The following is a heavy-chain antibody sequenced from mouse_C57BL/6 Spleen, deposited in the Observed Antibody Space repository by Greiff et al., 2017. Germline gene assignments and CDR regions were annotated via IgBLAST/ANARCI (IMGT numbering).Heavy chain of an antibody. CDR3: ARWGITYYGSYFDY. V-gene: IGHV1-69*01. Sequence: VQLQQPGAELVMPGASVKLSCKASGYTFTSYWMHWVKQRPGQGLEWIGEIDPSDSYTNYNQKFKGKSTLTVDKSSSTAYMQLSSLTSEDSAVYYCARWGITYYGSYFDYWGQGTTLTVSS. J-gene: IGHJ2*01. D-gene: IGHD1-1*01. CDR2: IDPSDSYT. CDR1: GYTFTSYW.